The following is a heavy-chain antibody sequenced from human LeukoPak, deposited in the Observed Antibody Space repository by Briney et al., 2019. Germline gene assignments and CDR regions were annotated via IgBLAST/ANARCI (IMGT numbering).Heavy chain of an antibody. D-gene: IGHD3-10*01. CDR3: AKDSSMVRGDYDYFDY. CDR2: ISYDGSNK. V-gene: IGHV3-30*18. J-gene: IGHJ4*02. CDR1: GFSFSSYG. Sequence: ERSLRLSCAASGFSFSSYGMHWVRQAPGKGLEWVAVISYDGSNKYYADSVKGRFTISRDNSKNTLYLQMNSMRAEDTAVYYCAKDSSMVRGDYDYFDYWGQGTLVTVSS.